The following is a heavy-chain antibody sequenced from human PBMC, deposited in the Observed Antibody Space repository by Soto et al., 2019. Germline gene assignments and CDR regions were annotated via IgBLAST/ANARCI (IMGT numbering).Heavy chain of an antibody. CDR3: ATSGGGWYVY. D-gene: IGHD2-15*01. Sequence: ASVKVSCKASGYTFSSYNINWVRQATGQGLEWMGWLNPNSGDTGYAQKFQGRVTLTRNTSINTAYIELSSLTSDDTAVYYSATSGGGWYVYWG. J-gene: IGHJ5*01. V-gene: IGHV1-8*01. CDR2: LNPNSGDT. CDR1: GYTFSSYN.